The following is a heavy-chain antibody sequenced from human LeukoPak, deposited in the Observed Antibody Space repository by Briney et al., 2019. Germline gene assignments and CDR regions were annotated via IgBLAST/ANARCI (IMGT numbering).Heavy chain of an antibody. V-gene: IGHV3-23*01. Sequence: GGSLRLSCAASGFTFSSNAMTWVRQAPGRGLEWVSSINGGGSTIYYADSVKGRFTISRDNSKNTLYLQMNSLRAEDTAVYYCAKDQYSAEGASDYWGQGTLVTVSS. J-gene: IGHJ4*02. CDR1: GFTFSSNA. CDR2: INGGGSTI. D-gene: IGHD5-12*01. CDR3: AKDQYSAEGASDY.